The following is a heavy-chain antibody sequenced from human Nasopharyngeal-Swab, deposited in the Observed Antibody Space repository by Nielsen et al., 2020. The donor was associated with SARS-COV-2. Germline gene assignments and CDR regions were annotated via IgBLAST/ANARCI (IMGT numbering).Heavy chain of an antibody. CDR1: GGSISSYY. V-gene: IGHV4-59*01. D-gene: IGHD5-12*01. Sequence: GSLRLSFTVSGGSISSYYWSWIRQPPGKGLEWIGYIYYSGSTNYNPSLKSRVTISVDTSKNQFSLKLSSVTAADTAVYYCAREGDSGYDFFFDPWGQGTLVTVSS. J-gene: IGHJ5*02. CDR2: IYYSGST. CDR3: AREGDSGYDFFFDP.